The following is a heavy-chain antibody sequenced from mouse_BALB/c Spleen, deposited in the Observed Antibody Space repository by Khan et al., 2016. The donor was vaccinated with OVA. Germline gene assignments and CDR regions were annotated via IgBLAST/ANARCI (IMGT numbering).Heavy chain of an antibody. CDR2: ISYNGST. D-gene: IGHD2-3*01. CDR3: ARDGSRYNYAMDY. V-gene: IGHV3-2*02. CDR1: GYSITSDYA. J-gene: IGHJ4*01. Sequence: VQLKESGPGLVKPSQSLSLTCTVTGYSITSDYAWNWIRQFPGNKLEWMGYISYNGSTNYNQSLKSRIPLTRDTSKNQFVLQLNSVTTEDTATYYCARDGSRYNYAMDYGGQGTSVTVSS.